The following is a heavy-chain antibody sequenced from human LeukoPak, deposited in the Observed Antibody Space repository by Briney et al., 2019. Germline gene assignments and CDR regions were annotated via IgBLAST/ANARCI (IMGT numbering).Heavy chain of an antibody. J-gene: IGHJ4*02. CDR3: ARAYGAYVDH. CDR2: IYYRGST. Sequence: SETLSLTCTVSGGSISGYYWSWIRQPPGKGLEWIGYIYYRGSTTYNPSLKSRVTISVDTSKNQFSLKLSSVTAADTAVYYCARAYGAYVDHWGQGTLVTVSS. D-gene: IGHD4-17*01. CDR1: GGSISGYY. V-gene: IGHV4-59*01.